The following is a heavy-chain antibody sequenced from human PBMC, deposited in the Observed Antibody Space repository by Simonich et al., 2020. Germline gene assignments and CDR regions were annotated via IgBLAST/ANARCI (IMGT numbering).Heavy chain of an antibody. Sequence: QVQLQESGPGLVKPSGTLSLPCAVSGGSISSSKCWSWVRQPPGKGVEWIGEIYHSGSTNYNPSLKSRVTRSVDKSKNQFSLKLSSVTAADTAVYYCARVPFTAMVLFDYWGQGTLVTVSS. D-gene: IGHD5-18*01. J-gene: IGHJ4*02. CDR2: IYHSGST. V-gene: IGHV4-4*02. CDR3: ARVPFTAMVLFDY. CDR1: GGSISSSKC.